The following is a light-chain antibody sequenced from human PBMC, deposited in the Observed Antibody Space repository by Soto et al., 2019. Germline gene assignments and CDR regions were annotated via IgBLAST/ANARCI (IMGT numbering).Light chain of an antibody. V-gene: IGLV1-47*02. Sequence: QSVLTQPPSASGTRGQRVTISCSGSSSNIGSNYVYWYQQLPGTAPKLLIYSNNQRPSGVPDRFSGSKSGTSASLAISGLRAEDDAHYYCAAWDDSLSGYVFGTGTKLPVL. CDR1: SSNIGSNY. J-gene: IGLJ1*01. CDR2: SNN. CDR3: AAWDDSLSGYV.